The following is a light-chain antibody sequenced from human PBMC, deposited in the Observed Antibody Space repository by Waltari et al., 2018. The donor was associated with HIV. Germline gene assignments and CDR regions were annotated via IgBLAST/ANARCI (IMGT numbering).Light chain of an antibody. J-gene: IGLJ2*01. CDR1: SSNIGAGYA. CDR2: AKN. CDR3: QSYDSGSRGSV. Sequence: QSLLTQPPSVSGAPGQRVTISCTGRSSNIGAGYAVHWYHHVPGTAPKLVLYAKNRRATVVPDRFSGSTFGPSASLAITGLQAEDEGTYYCQSYDSGSRGSVFGGGTKLTVL. V-gene: IGLV1-40*01.